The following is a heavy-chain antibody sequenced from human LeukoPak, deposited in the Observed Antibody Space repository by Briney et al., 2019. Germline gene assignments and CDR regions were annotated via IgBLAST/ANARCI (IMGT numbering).Heavy chain of an antibody. CDR2: INHSGST. V-gene: IGHV4-34*01. Sequence: SETLSLTCAVYGGSFSGYYWSWIRQPPGKGLEWIGEINHSGSTNYNPSLKSRVTISVDTSKNQFSLKLSSVTAADTAVYYCARGYNWNYGYFDYWGQGTLVTVSS. J-gene: IGHJ4*02. CDR1: GGSFSGYY. D-gene: IGHD1-7*01. CDR3: ARGYNWNYGYFDY.